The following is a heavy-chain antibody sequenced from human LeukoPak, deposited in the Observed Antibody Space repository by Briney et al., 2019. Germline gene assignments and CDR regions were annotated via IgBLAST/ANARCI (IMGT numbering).Heavy chain of an antibody. V-gene: IGHV1-69*04. J-gene: IGHJ5*02. CDR3: ARDRGCSGGSCYPNWFDP. CDR1: EGTFSSYT. CDR2: IIPILGIA. D-gene: IGHD2-15*01. Sequence: SVKVSCKASEGTFSSYTISWVRQAPGQGLEWMGRIIPILGIANYAQKFQSRVTITADKSTSKAYMELSSLRSEDTAVYYCARDRGCSGGSCYPNWFDPWGEGTLVTVSS.